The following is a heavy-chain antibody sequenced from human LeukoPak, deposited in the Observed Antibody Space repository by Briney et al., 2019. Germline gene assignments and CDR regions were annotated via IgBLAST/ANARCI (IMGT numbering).Heavy chain of an antibody. D-gene: IGHD5-24*01. CDR3: ARLIEMATTIDY. Sequence: GGSLKISFKGSGYRFTSYWIGWVRPRPGKGLKWMGIIYPGDSDTRYSPSFQGQVTISADKSISTAYLQWSSLKASDTAMYYCARLIEMATTIDYWGQGTLVTVSS. CDR2: IYPGDSDT. CDR1: GYRFTSYW. V-gene: IGHV5-51*01. J-gene: IGHJ4*02.